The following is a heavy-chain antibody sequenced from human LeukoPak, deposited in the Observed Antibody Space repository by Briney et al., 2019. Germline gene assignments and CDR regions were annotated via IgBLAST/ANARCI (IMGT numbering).Heavy chain of an antibody. Sequence: SGGSLRLSCAASGFTFSSYSMNWVRQAPGKGLEWLSYISRGSNNIYYADSVKGRFTISRDNAKNSLYLQMNSLRAEDTAVYYCARDVVETEDYFDCWGQGTLVTVSS. CDR3: ARDVVETEDYFDC. CDR2: ISRGSNNI. V-gene: IGHV3-48*04. J-gene: IGHJ4*02. CDR1: GFTFSSYS. D-gene: IGHD2-15*01.